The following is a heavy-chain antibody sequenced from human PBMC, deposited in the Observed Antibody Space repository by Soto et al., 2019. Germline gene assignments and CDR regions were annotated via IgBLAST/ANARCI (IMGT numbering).Heavy chain of an antibody. V-gene: IGHV4-31*03. CDR3: ARGITMVRGVGLFYFDY. CDR2: IYYSGST. CDR1: GGSISSGGYY. J-gene: IGHJ4*02. Sequence: QVQLQESGPGLVKPSQTLSLTCTVSGGSISSGGYYWSWIRQHPGKGLEWIGYIYYSGSTYHNPSLKSRVTISVDTSKNQFSLKLNSVTAADTAVYYCARGITMVRGVGLFYFDYWGQGTLVTVSS. D-gene: IGHD3-10*01.